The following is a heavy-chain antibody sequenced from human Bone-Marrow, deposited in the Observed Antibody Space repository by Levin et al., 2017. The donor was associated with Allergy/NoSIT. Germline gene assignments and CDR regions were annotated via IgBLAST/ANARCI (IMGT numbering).Heavy chain of an antibody. D-gene: IGHD5-18*01. Sequence: SETLSLTCSVSGGSVSSGSDYWTWIRQSPGKGLEWIGHIFYRGTTKYNPSLQGRLTILADTSKSQISLRLTSMTPSDTAVYYCARAPVYSDGWNGGFDSWGQGTLVSVS. CDR2: IFYRGTT. V-gene: IGHV4-61*01. CDR1: GGSVSSGSDY. J-gene: IGHJ4*02. CDR3: ARAPVYSDGWNGGFDS.